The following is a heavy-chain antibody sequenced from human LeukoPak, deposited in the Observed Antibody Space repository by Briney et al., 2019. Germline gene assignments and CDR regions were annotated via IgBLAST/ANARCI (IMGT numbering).Heavy chain of an antibody. J-gene: IGHJ4*02. CDR2: INPNSGGT. CDR3: ASLNCNNGVCYNFDY. CDR1: GYTFTGYY. Sequence: ASLKVSCKXSGYTFTGYYIHWVRQAPGQGLEWMGRINPNSGGTNYSQKFQGRVTMTSDTSINTAYMELSRLRSDDTAMYYCASLNCNNGVCYNFDYWGQGTLVTVSS. D-gene: IGHD2-8*01. V-gene: IGHV1-2*02.